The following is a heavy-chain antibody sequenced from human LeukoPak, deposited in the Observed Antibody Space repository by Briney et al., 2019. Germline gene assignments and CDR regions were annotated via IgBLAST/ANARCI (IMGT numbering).Heavy chain of an antibody. V-gene: IGHV3-23*01. CDR1: GFTFSNYV. J-gene: IGHJ4*02. D-gene: IGHD1-26*01. CDR3: AGTRWELLY. Sequence: PGGSLRLSCAASGFTFSNYVMSWVRQAPGRGLEWVSGVSGSGDTPYYADSVKDRFTVSRDNSKNTVYLQINSLRAEDTAVYYCAGTRWELLYWGQGTLVTVSP. CDR2: VSGSGDTP.